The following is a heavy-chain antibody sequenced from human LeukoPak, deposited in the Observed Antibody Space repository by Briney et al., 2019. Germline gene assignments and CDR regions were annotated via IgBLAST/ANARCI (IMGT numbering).Heavy chain of an antibody. CDR2: IYSYNGNA. J-gene: IGHJ4*02. CDR1: VYTFTTYG. D-gene: IGHD4-17*01. CDR3: ARLKNYGDYGY. Sequence: APVKVSAKAFVYTFTTYGIGWVRQAPGQGLEWMGWIYSYNGNANYAQKFQGRVTMTTDTSTSIAYMELRSLTSDDTAVYYCARLKNYGDYGYWGQGTLVTVSS. V-gene: IGHV1-18*01.